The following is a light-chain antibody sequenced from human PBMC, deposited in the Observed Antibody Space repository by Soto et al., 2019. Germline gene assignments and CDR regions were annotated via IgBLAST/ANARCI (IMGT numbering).Light chain of an antibody. CDR2: EVT. V-gene: IGLV2-14*01. J-gene: IGLJ3*02. CDR1: SSDVGGYNY. Sequence: QSALTQPASVSGSPGQSITISCTGTSSDVGGYNYVSWYQQHPGKAPKLMIYEVTNRPSGVSDRFSGSKSGNTASLTISGIQAEDEDDYYCGSYTTSSTWVFGGGTKLTVL. CDR3: GSYTTSSTWV.